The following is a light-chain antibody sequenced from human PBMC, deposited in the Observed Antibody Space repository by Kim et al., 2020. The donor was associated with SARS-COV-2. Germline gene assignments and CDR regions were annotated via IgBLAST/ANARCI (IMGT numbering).Light chain of an antibody. Sequence: ELTQPPSLSGTPGQTVTISCSGSRSNIGSNAVNWYQHLPGTPPKLRIYYNDKRPSGVPDRFSGSKSGTSASLAISGLRSDDDSDYYCAVWDDSLNGWVFGGGTQLTVL. CDR2: YND. V-gene: IGLV1-44*01. CDR3: AVWDDSLNGWV. J-gene: IGLJ3*02. CDR1: RSNIGSNA.